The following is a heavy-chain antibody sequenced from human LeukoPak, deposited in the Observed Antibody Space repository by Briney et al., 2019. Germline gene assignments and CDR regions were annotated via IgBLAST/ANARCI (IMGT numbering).Heavy chain of an antibody. J-gene: IGHJ4*02. Sequence: GGSLRLSCAASGSTFSSYSMNWVRQAPGKGLEWVSYISSSSSTIYYADSVKGRFTISRDNAKNSLYLQMNRLRDEDTAVYYCARDYYYDSSGYGYWGQGTLVTVSS. CDR3: ARDYYYDSSGYGY. CDR1: GSTFSSYS. CDR2: ISSSSSTI. D-gene: IGHD3-22*01. V-gene: IGHV3-48*02.